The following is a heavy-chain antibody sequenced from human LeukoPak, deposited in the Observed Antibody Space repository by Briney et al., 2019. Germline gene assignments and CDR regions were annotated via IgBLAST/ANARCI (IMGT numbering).Heavy chain of an antibody. V-gene: IGHV3-21*01. Sequence: PGGSLRLSCAASGFTFSSYSMNWVRQAPGKGLEWVSSISSSSSYIYYADSVKGRFTISRDNAKNSLYLQMNSLRAEDTAVYYCARWQDIVVVPAKPASNYYYYYMDVWGKGTTVTVSS. CDR2: ISSSSSYI. D-gene: IGHD2-2*01. J-gene: IGHJ6*03. CDR3: ARWQDIVVVPAKPASNYYYYYMDV. CDR1: GFTFSSYS.